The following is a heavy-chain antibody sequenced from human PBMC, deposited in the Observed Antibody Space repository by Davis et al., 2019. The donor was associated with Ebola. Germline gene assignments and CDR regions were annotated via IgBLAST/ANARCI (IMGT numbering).Heavy chain of an antibody. D-gene: IGHD5-18*01. CDR2: IKQDGSEK. Sequence: GESLKISCAASGFTFSSYWMSWVRQAPGKGLEWVANIKQDGSEKYYVDSVKGRFTISRDNAKNSLYLQMNSLRAEDTAVYYCARGRIQLWPVWGQGTLVTVSS. V-gene: IGHV3-7*03. CDR1: GFTFSSYW. CDR3: ARGRIQLWPV. J-gene: IGHJ4*02.